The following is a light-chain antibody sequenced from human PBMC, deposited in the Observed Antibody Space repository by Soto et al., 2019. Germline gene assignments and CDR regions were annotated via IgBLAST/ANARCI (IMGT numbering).Light chain of an antibody. J-gene: IGLJ2*01. Sequence: QSALTQPASVSGSPGQSITISCTGTSSDVGNYNYVSWYQLHPGKAPKLMIYEVTNRPSGVPDRFSGSKSGTSASLAISGLQSEDEADYYCAAWDDSLNEVFGGGTKVTVL. CDR2: EVT. CDR3: AAWDDSLNEV. V-gene: IGLV2-14*01. CDR1: SSDVGNYNY.